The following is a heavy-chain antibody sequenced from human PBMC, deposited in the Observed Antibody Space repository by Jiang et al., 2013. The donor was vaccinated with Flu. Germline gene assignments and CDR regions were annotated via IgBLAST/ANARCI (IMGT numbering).Heavy chain of an antibody. CDR2: IYWDNDN. CDR1: GFSLTTSGVG. CDR3: ARYDYGHYYFDY. J-gene: IGHJ4*02. Sequence: KPTQTLTLTCTFSGFSLTTSGVGVGWIRQPPGKALEWLALIYWDNDNFYSPSLKSRLTLTKDTSKNQVVHLTMTNVDPVDTATYYCARYDYGHYYFDYWGQGTLVTVSS. D-gene: IGHD4-17*01. V-gene: IGHV2-5*02.